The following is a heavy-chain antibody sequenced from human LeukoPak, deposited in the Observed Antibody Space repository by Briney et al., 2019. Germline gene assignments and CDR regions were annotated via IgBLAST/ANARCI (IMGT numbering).Heavy chain of an antibody. J-gene: IGHJ4*02. CDR2: IYSAGSGGAT. D-gene: IGHD5-24*01. CDR3: ARGDGYNFWEY. V-gene: IGHV3-53*01. Sequence: GGSLRLSCAASGFTVSSNYMSWVRQAPGKGLEWVSVIYSAGSGGATYYADSVTGRFTISGDSTKSTVYLQMNSLRVEDTAVYHCARGDGYNFWEYWGQGTLVTVSS. CDR1: GFTVSSNY.